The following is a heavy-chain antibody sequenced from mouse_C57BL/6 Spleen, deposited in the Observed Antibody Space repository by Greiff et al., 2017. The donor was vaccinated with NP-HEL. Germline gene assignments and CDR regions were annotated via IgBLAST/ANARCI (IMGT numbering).Heavy chain of an antibody. J-gene: IGHJ2*01. D-gene: IGHD2-4*01. Sequence: QVQLQQSGAELVRPGSSVKLSCKASGYTFTSYWMHWVKQRPIQGLEWIGNIDPSDSETHYNQKFKDKATLTVDKSSSTAYMQLSSLTSEDSAVYYCARSRYDYDIFDYWGQGTTLTVSS. CDR1: GYTFTSYW. V-gene: IGHV1-52*01. CDR3: ARSRYDYDIFDY. CDR2: IDPSDSET.